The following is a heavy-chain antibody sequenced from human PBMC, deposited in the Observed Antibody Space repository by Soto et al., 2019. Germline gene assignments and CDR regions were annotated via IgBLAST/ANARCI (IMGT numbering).Heavy chain of an antibody. CDR1: DDSINRYY. D-gene: IGHD3-22*01. J-gene: IGHJ4*02. CDR3: ARDSSGRHDY. CDR2: VSYSGTT. V-gene: IGHV4-59*01. Sequence: PSETLSLTCTVSDDSINRYYWNWIRQSPGKGLEWIGYVSYSGTTNYNPSLKSRVTISVDTSKNQFFLKVNSVTAADTAVYFCARDSSGRHDYWGQGTPVTVSS.